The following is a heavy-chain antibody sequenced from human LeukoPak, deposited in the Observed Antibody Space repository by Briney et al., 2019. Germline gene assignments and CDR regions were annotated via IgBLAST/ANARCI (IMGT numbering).Heavy chain of an antibody. V-gene: IGHV4-61*02. D-gene: IGHD3-3*01. CDR3: ARGQYDFWSGYDVNWFDP. CDR2: IYPSGNT. J-gene: IGHJ5*02. CDR1: GGSMRTGLYY. Sequence: SETLSLTCAVSGGSMRTGLYYWNWIRQPAGKGLEWIGRIYPSGNTNYNPSLESRVTISVDTAENQFSLKLISVTAADTALYYCARGQYDFWSGYDVNWFDPWGQGTLVTVSS.